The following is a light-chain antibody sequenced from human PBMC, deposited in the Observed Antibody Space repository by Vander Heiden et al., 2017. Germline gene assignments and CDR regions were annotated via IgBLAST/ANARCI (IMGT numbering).Light chain of an antibody. V-gene: IGLV1-40*01. CDR2: GNS. J-gene: IGLJ1*01. CDR3: QYYDSSLSGSEV. Sequence: QSVLTQPPPVSGAPGQRVTISCTGSSSTIGAGYDVHWPQQLPGTAPKPLIYGNSNRPSGVPDRFSGAKSGTSASLAITGLQAEDEADYYCQYYDSSLSGSEVFGTGTKVTVL. CDR1: SSTIGAGYD.